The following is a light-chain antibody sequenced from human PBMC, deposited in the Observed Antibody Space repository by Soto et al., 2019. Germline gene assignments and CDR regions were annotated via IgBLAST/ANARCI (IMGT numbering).Light chain of an antibody. CDR3: EAWDDSLYGAV. CDR2: SND. V-gene: IGLV1-44*01. CDR1: SSNIGTNT. J-gene: IGLJ2*01. Sequence: QSVLTQPPAASGTPGQRVTISCSGSSSNIGTNTVNWYQQLPGTAPKLLIYSNDLRPSGVPDRFSGSKSGTSASLAISGLQSEDEADYYCEAWDDSLYGAVFGGGTKLPVL.